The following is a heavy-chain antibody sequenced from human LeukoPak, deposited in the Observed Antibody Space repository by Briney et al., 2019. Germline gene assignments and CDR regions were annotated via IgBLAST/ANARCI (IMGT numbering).Heavy chain of an antibody. CDR1: EFSFSSYG. CDR2: LWYDGTNK. CDR3: ARARNNYDSSGFSALDY. J-gene: IGHJ4*02. Sequence: PGRSLRLSCAASEFSFSSYGMHWVRRAPGKGLQWVANLWYDGTNKYHADSVRGRFTISRDNSQSTLCLQMNSLRAEDTAVYYCARARNNYDSSGFSALDYWGQGTLVTVSS. D-gene: IGHD3-22*01. V-gene: IGHV3-33*01.